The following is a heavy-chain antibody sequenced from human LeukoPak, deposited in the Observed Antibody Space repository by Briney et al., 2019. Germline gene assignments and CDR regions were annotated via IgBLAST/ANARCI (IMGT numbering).Heavy chain of an antibody. Sequence: GGSLRLSCAASGFTVSSNYMNWVRQAPGKGLEWVSIIYSGGSTYYADSVKGRFTISRDNSKNTLYLQMNSLRAEDTAVYYCAKDGWAYYYMDVWGKGTTVTVSS. CDR2: IYSGGST. CDR1: GFTVSSNY. J-gene: IGHJ6*03. V-gene: IGHV3-53*01. D-gene: IGHD3-10*01. CDR3: AKDGWAYYYMDV.